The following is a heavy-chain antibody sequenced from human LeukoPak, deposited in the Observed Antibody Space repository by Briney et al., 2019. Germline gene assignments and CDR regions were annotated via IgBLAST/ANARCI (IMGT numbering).Heavy chain of an antibody. J-gene: IGHJ3*02. CDR2: IRYDGSNK. CDR3: AKDRLVESYAFDI. V-gene: IGHV3-30*02. D-gene: IGHD2-2*01. Sequence: GGSLRLSCAASGFTFSSYGMHWVRQAPGKGLEWVAFIRYDGSNKYYADSVEGRFTISRDNSKNTLYLQMNSLRAEDTAVYYCAKDRLVESYAFDIWGQGTMVTVSS. CDR1: GFTFSSYG.